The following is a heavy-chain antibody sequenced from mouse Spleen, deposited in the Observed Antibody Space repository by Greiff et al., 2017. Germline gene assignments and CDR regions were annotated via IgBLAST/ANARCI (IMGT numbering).Heavy chain of an antibody. CDR3: ARGPPANWDWYFDV. Sequence: EVKLVESGGGLVKPGGSLKLSCAASGFTFSSYAMSWVRQTPEKRLEWVAAINSNGGSTYYPDTVKDRFTISRDNAKNTLYLQMSSLRSEDTALYYCARGPPANWDWYFDVWGAGTTVTVSS. J-gene: IGHJ1*01. D-gene: IGHD4-1*01. V-gene: IGHV5-6-2*01. CDR2: INSNGGST. CDR1: GFTFSSYA.